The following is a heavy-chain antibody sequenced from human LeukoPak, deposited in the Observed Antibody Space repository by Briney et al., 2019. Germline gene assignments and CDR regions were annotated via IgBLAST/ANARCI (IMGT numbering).Heavy chain of an antibody. J-gene: IGHJ6*03. CDR1: GFSFSVYG. V-gene: IGHV3-30*02. CDR2: IRYDGSNQ. D-gene: IGHD6-13*01. CDR3: ARLDYSSSWKYYYYYMDV. Sequence: GGSLRLSCVASGFSFSVYGMHWVRQAPGKGLEWVAFIRYDGSNQYYADSVKGRFTISRDNSKNTLFLHMNSLRVEDTAVYYCARLDYSSSWKYYYYYMDVWGKGTTVTISS.